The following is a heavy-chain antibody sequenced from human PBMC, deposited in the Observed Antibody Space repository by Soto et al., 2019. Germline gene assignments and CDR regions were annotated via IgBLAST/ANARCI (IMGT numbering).Heavy chain of an antibody. Sequence: QVQLVESGGGLVQPGRSLRLSCVVSGFTFSNYGMHWVRQALGKGLEWVADIWYDGSGQRYAGSVQGRFTISRDNSKNTLYLQINSLRVEDTAVYYCAKDEVSRKYYGHSLDVWCQGTTVTVSS. CDR3: AKDEVSRKYYGHSLDV. J-gene: IGHJ6*02. CDR1: GFTFSNYG. V-gene: IGHV3-33*03. CDR2: IWYDGSGQ. D-gene: IGHD4-17*01.